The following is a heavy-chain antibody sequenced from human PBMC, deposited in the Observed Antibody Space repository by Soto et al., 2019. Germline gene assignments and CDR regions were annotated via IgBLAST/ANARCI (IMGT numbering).Heavy chain of an antibody. Sequence: GASVKVSCKASGYTFTSYTFSWVRQAPGQGLEWMGWISANNGNIGYAQKLQGRVTMTTDTSTSTVYVEVWSLRSDDTAVYYCARQKGINNCYGMDVWGQGTTVTVSS. J-gene: IGHJ6*02. CDR3: ARQKGINNCYGMDV. D-gene: IGHD3-10*01. CDR2: ISANNGNI. CDR1: GYTFTSYT. V-gene: IGHV1-18*04.